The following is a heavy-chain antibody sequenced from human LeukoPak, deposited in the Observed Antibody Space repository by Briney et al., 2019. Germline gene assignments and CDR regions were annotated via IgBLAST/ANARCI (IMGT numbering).Heavy chain of an antibody. CDR1: GGSISSGSYY. J-gene: IGHJ4*02. Sequence: SETLSLTCTVSGGSISSGSYYWSWIRQPAGKGLEWIGRIYTSGSTNYNPSLKSRVTISVDTTKNQFSLKLSSVTAADTAVYYCARRITIFGVVIFDYWGQGTLVTVSS. CDR3: ARRITIFGVVIFDY. V-gene: IGHV4-61*02. CDR2: IYTSGST. D-gene: IGHD3-3*01.